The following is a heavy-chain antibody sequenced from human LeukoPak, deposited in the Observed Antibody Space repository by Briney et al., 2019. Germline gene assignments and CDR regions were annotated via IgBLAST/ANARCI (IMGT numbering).Heavy chain of an antibody. V-gene: IGHV1-8*01. Sequence: ASVKVSCKASGYTFTSYDINWVPQATGQGLEWMGWMNPNSGNTGYAQKFQGRVTMTRNTSISTAYMELSSLRSEDTAVYYCATHSSSWYYYYYMDVWGKGTTVTVSS. J-gene: IGHJ6*03. CDR3: ATHSSSWYYYYYMDV. CDR1: GYTFTSYD. D-gene: IGHD6-13*01. CDR2: MNPNSGNT.